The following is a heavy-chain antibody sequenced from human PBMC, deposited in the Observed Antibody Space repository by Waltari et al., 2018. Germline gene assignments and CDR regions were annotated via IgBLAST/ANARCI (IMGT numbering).Heavy chain of an antibody. CDR3: ARGWSRGKAFDI. D-gene: IGHD3-3*01. Sequence: QVQLQESGPGLVKPSETLSLPCTVSGGSISSYYWSWIRQPPGKGLEWIGYIYYSGSTNYNPSLKSRVTISVDTSKNQFSLKLSSVTAADTAVYYCARGWSRGKAFDIWGQGTMVTVSS. V-gene: IGHV4-59*01. CDR1: GGSISSYY. CDR2: IYYSGST. J-gene: IGHJ3*02.